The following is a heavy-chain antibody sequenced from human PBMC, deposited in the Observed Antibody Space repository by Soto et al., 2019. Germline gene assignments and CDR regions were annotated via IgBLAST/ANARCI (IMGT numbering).Heavy chain of an antibody. CDR3: ARGNWNYVSWFDP. V-gene: IGHV3-48*02. Sequence: EVQLLESGGGLVQPGGSLRLSCAASGFTFSSYAMSWVRQAPGKGLEWVSAISSSSSTIYYADSVKGRFTISRDNAKNSLYLQMNSLRDEDTAVYYCARGNWNYVSWFDPWGQGTLVTVSS. D-gene: IGHD1-7*01. CDR2: ISSSSSTI. CDR1: GFTFSSYA. J-gene: IGHJ5*02.